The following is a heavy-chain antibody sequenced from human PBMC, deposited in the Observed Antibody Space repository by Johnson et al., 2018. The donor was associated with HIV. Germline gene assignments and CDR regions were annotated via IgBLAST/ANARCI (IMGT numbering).Heavy chain of an antibody. CDR3: AKQLAGHDAFDI. CDR2: IRYDGNNK. Sequence: QVQLVESGGGVVQPGGSLRLSCAASGFTFSSYGMHWVRQAPGKGLEWVAFIRYDGNNKYYADSVRGRFTISRDNSKNTLYLQMNSLRAEDTAVYYCAKQLAGHDAFDIWGQGTMVTVSS. D-gene: IGHD6-6*01. J-gene: IGHJ3*02. V-gene: IGHV3-30*02. CDR1: GFTFSSYG.